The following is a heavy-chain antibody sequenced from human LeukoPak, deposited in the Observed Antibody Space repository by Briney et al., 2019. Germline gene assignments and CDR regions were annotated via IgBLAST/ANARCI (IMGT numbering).Heavy chain of an antibody. D-gene: IGHD3-22*01. J-gene: IGHJ4*02. Sequence: ASVKVSCKASGNTFTKYAVNWVRQAPGQGLEWMGWINTNTGNPTYAQGFTGRFVFSLDTSVSTAYLQISSLKAEDTAVYYCARDGVVITTYFDYWGQGTLVTVSS. CDR2: INTNTGNP. CDR1: GNTFTKYA. V-gene: IGHV7-4-1*02. CDR3: ARDGVVITTYFDY.